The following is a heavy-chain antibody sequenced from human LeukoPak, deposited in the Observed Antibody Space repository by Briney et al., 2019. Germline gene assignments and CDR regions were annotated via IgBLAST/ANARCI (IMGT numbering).Heavy chain of an antibody. Sequence: PGGSLRLSCAASGFTFSSYSMNWVRQAPGKGLEWVSSISSSSSYIYYADSVKGRFTISRDNAKNSLYLQMNSLRAEDTAVYYCARDLETAAGTRTGDYWGQGTLVTVSA. D-gene: IGHD6-13*01. J-gene: IGHJ4*02. V-gene: IGHV3-21*01. CDR3: ARDLETAAGTRTGDY. CDR1: GFTFSSYS. CDR2: ISSSSSYI.